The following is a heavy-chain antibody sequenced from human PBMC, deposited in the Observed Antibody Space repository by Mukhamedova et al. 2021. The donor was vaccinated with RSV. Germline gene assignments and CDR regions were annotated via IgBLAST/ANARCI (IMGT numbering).Heavy chain of an antibody. Sequence: DSVQRRFIISRDNAKNTLYLQMNSLRAEDTAVYYCARVAFCGTDSFLGSDSWGQGTLVTVSS. CDR3: ARVAFCGTDSFLGSDS. D-gene: IGHD2-21*02. J-gene: IGHJ4*02. V-gene: IGHV3-74*01.